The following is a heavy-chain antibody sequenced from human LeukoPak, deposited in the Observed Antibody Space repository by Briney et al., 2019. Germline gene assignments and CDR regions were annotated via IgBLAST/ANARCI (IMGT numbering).Heavy chain of an antibody. CDR1: GGSISSYY. Sequence: SETLSLTCTVSGGSISSYYWSWIRQPPGKGLEWIGYIYYSGSTNYNPSLKSRVTISVDTSKNQFSLKLSSVTAADTAVYYCARGGRTIYDILTGYYFRSAAHDAFDIWGQGTMVTVSS. D-gene: IGHD3-9*01. J-gene: IGHJ3*02. V-gene: IGHV4-59*01. CDR3: ARGGRTIYDILTGYYFRSAAHDAFDI. CDR2: IYYSGST.